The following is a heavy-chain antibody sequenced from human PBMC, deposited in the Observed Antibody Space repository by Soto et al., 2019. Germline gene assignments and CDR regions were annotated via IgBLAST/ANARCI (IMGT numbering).Heavy chain of an antibody. CDR1: GFTFSSYA. Sequence: EVQLLESGGGLVQPGGSLRLSCAASGFTFSSYAMSWVRQAPGKGLEWVSAISGSGGSTYYADSVKGRFTISRDNSKNTRYLQMNSLRAEDTAVYDCAKTGYDLRPPYDYGGQGTLVTVAA. V-gene: IGHV3-23*01. CDR3: AKTGYDLRPPYDY. J-gene: IGHJ4*02. D-gene: IGHD1-20*01. CDR2: ISGSGGST.